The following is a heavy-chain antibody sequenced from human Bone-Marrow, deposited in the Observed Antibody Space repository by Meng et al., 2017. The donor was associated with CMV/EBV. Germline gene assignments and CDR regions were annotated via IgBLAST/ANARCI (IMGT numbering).Heavy chain of an antibody. V-gene: IGHV3-21*01. Sequence: GESLKISCAASGFTFITYSMNWVRQAPGKGLEWVSSISSSSTYIYYADSVKGRFTISRDNSKDTLFLQMSSLRAEDTAVYYCARCLSDYNMLTGRVHYYGMDVWGQGTTVTVSS. CDR3: ARCLSDYNMLTGRVHYYGMDV. CDR1: GFTFITYS. J-gene: IGHJ6*02. D-gene: IGHD3-9*01. CDR2: ISSSSTYI.